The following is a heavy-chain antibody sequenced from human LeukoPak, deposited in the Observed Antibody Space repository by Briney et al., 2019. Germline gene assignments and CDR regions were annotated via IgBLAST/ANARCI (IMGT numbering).Heavy chain of an antibody. CDR3: AKDNRGYSYGYVVDY. CDR2: ISYDGSNK. D-gene: IGHD5-18*01. V-gene: IGHV3-30*18. Sequence: GGSLRLSCAASGFTFSSCGMHGVRQAPAKGREGVAGISYDGSNKYYADAVKGRCTISRDNSKNTLYLQMNSLRAEDTAVYYCAKDNRGYSYGYVVDYWGQGTLVTVSS. J-gene: IGHJ4*02. CDR1: GFTFSSCG.